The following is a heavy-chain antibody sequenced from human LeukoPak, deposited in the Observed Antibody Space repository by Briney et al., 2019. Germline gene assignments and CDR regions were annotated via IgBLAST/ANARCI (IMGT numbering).Heavy chain of an antibody. V-gene: IGHV4-39*01. CDR3: ASQPTYYDFWSGYSGAYFDY. Sequence: SETLSLTCTVSGGSISSSSYYWGWIRQPPGKGLEWIGSIYYSGSTYYNPSLKSRVTISVDTSKNQFSLKLSSVTAADTAVYYCASQPTYYDFWSGYSGAYFDYWGQGTLVTVSS. D-gene: IGHD3-3*01. J-gene: IGHJ4*02. CDR2: IYYSGST. CDR1: GGSISSSSYY.